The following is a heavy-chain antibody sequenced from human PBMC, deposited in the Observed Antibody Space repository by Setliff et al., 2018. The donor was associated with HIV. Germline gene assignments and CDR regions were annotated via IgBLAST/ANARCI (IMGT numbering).Heavy chain of an antibody. CDR1: GYIFTGSY. D-gene: IGHD2-21*01. Sequence: SVKVSCKASGYIFTGSYIHWVRQAPGQGLEWMGGIIPIFDTTNYAQKFRGRVSISAVDSTKTAYMELSSLTSEDTAVYYCARGLPDIVGATNDFFYYMDVWGKGTTVTVSS. J-gene: IGHJ6*03. CDR2: IIPIFDTT. V-gene: IGHV1-69*13. CDR3: ARGLPDIVGATNDFFYYMDV.